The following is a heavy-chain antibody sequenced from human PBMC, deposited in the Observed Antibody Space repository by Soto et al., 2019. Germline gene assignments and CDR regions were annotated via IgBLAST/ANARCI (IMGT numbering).Heavy chain of an antibody. V-gene: IGHV3-30*18. CDR3: AKDRVQSGLGEVDY. D-gene: IGHD3-16*01. CDR1: RFTFSTNG. CDR2: ISYDGSNK. J-gene: IGHJ4*02. Sequence: QVQLVESGGGVVQPGRSLRLSCAASRFTFSTNGMHWVRQAPGKGLEWVAVISYDGSNKYYADSVKGRLTISRDNSKNTLYLQMNSLRAEDTAVYYCAKDRVQSGLGEVDYWGQGTLVTVSS.